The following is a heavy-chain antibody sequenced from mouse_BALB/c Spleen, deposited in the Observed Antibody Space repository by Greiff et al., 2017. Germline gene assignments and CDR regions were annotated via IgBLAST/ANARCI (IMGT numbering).Heavy chain of an antibody. J-gene: IGHJ1*01. Sequence: EVMLVESGGGLVKPGGSLKLSCAASGFTFSSYAMSWVRQTPEKRLEWVASISSGGSTYYPDSVKGRFTISRDNARNILYLQMSSLRSEDTAMYYCARQDYGSSYPYFDVWGAGTTVTVSS. D-gene: IGHD1-1*01. CDR3: ARQDYGSSYPYFDV. CDR1: GFTFSSYA. CDR2: ISSGGST. V-gene: IGHV5-6-5*01.